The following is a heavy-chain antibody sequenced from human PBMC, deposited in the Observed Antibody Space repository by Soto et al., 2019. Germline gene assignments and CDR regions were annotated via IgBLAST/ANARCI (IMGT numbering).Heavy chain of an antibody. CDR1: GGTFGTYG. CDR3: ARDSGTYGRQVAFDI. J-gene: IGHJ3*02. CDR2: IIPFSGTA. Sequence: SVKVSCKASGGTFGTYGISWVRQAPGQGLEWMGGIIPFSGTASYAQKFQGRVTIAADDSTSTAYMELSSLRSEDTAVYFCARDSGTYGRQVAFDIWGQGTMVTVSS. V-gene: IGHV1-69*13. D-gene: IGHD1-26*01.